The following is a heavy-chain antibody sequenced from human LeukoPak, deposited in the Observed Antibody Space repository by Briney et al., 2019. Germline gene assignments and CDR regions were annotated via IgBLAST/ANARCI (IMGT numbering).Heavy chain of an antibody. V-gene: IGHV3-21*01. CDR2: ISSSSSYI. CDR3: ASNFFWSGQYFDY. Sequence: PGGSLRLSCAASGFTFSSYSMNWVRQAPGKGLEWVSSISSSSSYIYYADSVKGRFTISRDNAKNSLYLQMNSLRDEDTAVYYCASNFFWSGQYFDYWGQGTLVTVSS. J-gene: IGHJ4*02. CDR1: GFTFSSYS. D-gene: IGHD3-3*01.